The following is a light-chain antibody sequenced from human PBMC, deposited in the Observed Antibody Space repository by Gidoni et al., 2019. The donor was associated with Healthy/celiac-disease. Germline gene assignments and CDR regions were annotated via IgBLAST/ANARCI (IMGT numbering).Light chain of an antibody. V-gene: IGKV3-15*01. Sequence: ELVLTPPPATLSVSPGERATLTCRASQSVSSYLAWYQQKPGQAPRLLIYGASTRATGIPARFSGSGSGTEFTLTISSLQSEDFAVYYCQQYSNWPLTFGGGTKVEMK. CDR1: QSVSSY. CDR3: QQYSNWPLT. CDR2: GAS. J-gene: IGKJ4*01.